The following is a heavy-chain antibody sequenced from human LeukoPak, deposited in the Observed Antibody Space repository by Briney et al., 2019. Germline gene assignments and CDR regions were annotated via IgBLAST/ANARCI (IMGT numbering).Heavy chain of an antibody. D-gene: IGHD3-22*01. Sequence: GGSLRLSCEGSGFTFSNYWMGWVRQAPGKGLQWVANIKTDGSEKYYVDSVKGRFTISRDNAKNSLYLQMNSLRAEDTAVYYCAAYSSLNRREFQFWGQGTLLTVSS. V-gene: IGHV3-7*01. J-gene: IGHJ1*01. CDR1: GFTFSNYW. CDR3: AAYSSLNRREFQF. CDR2: IKTDGSEK.